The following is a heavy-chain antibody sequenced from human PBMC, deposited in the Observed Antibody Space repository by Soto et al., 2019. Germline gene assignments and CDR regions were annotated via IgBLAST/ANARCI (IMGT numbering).Heavy chain of an antibody. CDR1: GSALTSYY. Sequence: ASVKVSCKALGSALTSYYMHWVRQAPGQGLEWMGIINPSSGSTSFSQKFQDRVTMTRDTSTSTVYMELNSLRSDDTAVYYCARDQRHYDILTGYYFYGMDVWGQGTTVTVSS. CDR2: INPSSGST. D-gene: IGHD3-9*01. J-gene: IGHJ6*02. V-gene: IGHV1-46*01. CDR3: ARDQRHYDILTGYYFYGMDV.